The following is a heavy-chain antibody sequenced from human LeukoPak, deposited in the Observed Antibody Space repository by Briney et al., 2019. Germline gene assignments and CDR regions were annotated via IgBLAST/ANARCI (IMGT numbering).Heavy chain of an antibody. CDR1: GFTFSSYW. V-gene: IGHV3-7*01. D-gene: IGHD3-22*01. CDR3: ARDTYYYDSSGYYYFDY. Sequence: GGALRLSCAASGFTFSSYWMSWVRQAPGKGLEGVAHIKQDGSEKYYVDSVKGRFTISRDNAKNSLYLQMNSLRAEDTAVYYCARDTYYYDSSGYYYFDYWGQGTLVTVSS. J-gene: IGHJ4*02. CDR2: IKQDGSEK.